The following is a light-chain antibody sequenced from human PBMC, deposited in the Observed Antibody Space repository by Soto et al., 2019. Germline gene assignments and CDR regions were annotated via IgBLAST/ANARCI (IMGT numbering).Light chain of an antibody. J-gene: IGKJ4*01. CDR2: RTS. V-gene: IGKV3-15*01. CDR1: ESINGN. CDR3: QQYNNWPRAT. Sequence: EIVMTQSPATLSVSPGERATLSCRASESINGNLAWYQRKPGQAPRLLMFRTSTRATGFPARFSGSGSGTEFNLTISSLQSEDFAVYYCQQYNNWPRATFGGGTKVDI.